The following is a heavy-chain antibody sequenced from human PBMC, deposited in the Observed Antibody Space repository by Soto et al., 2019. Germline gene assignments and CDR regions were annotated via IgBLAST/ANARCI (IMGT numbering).Heavy chain of an antibody. CDR1: GGSISSSSYY. D-gene: IGHD3-3*01. J-gene: IGHJ3*02. CDR3: ASPKSQYDFWSGHDAFDI. V-gene: IGHV4-39*01. CDR2: IYYSGST. Sequence: SETLSLTCTVSGGSISSSSYYWGWIRQPPGKGLEWIGSIYYSGSTYYNPSLKSRVTISVDTTKNQFSLKLSSVTAADTAVYYWASPKSQYDFWSGHDAFDIWGQGTMVTVSS.